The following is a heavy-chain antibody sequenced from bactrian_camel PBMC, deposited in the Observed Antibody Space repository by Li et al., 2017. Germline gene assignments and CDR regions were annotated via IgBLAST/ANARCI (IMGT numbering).Heavy chain of an antibody. Sequence: HVQLVESGGGLVQPGGSLTLSCAASGFTFSNYDMSWVRQAPGKGPEWISSRTISDRTTAYADSVKGRFTITRDNAKNTLYLQMNSLKPEDTAIYYCAVGWIDWPYWGQGTQVTVS. J-gene: IGHJ4*01. D-gene: IGHD3*01. CDR2: RTISDRTT. V-gene: IGHV3S33*01. CDR1: GFTFSNYD. CDR3: AVGWIDWPY.